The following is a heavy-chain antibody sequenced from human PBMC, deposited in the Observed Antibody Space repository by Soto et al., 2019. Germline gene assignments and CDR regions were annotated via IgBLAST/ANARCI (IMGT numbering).Heavy chain of an antibody. CDR2: IYYSGST. Sequence: SETLSLTCTVSGGSISSYYWSWIRQPPGKGLEWIGYIYYSGSTNYNPSLKSRVTISVDTSKNQFSLKLSSVTAADTAVYYCARAYFGLWWGMDVWGQGTTVTVSS. CDR1: GGSISSYY. J-gene: IGHJ6*02. CDR3: ARAYFGLWWGMDV. V-gene: IGHV4-59*01. D-gene: IGHD3-10*01.